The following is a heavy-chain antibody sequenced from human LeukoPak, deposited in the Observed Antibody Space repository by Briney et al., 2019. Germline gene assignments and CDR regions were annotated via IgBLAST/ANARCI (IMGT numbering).Heavy chain of an antibody. V-gene: IGHV3-30-3*01. J-gene: IGHJ6*02. D-gene: IGHD1-14*01. CDR3: ARETGSRPMDV. CDR1: GFTFSSYA. CDR2: ISDDGSNG. Sequence: GGSLRLSCAASGFTFSSYAMHWVRQAPGKGLEWVAMISDDGSNGNYADSVKGRFTISRDNSKNTLYLQMNSLRPDDTALYSCARETGSRPMDVWGQGTTVTVSS.